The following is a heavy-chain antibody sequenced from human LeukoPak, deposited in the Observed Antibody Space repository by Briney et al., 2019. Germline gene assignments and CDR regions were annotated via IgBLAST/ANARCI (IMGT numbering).Heavy chain of an antibody. V-gene: IGHV3-48*04. CDR1: GFTFSSYA. D-gene: IGHD6-6*01. CDR2: ISSSGSTI. Sequence: GGSLRLSCAASGFTFSSYAMSWVRQAPGKGLEWVSYISSSGSTIYYADSVKGRFTISRDNAKNSLYLQMNSLRAEDTAVYYCARDGVGSSSDYWGQGTLVTVSS. J-gene: IGHJ4*02. CDR3: ARDGVGSSSDY.